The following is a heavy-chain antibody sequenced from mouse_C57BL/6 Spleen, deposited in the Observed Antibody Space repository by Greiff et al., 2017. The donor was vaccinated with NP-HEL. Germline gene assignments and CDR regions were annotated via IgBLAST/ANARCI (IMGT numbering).Heavy chain of an antibody. D-gene: IGHD3-2*02. CDR3: ARGSSGPFDY. Sequence: LLESGAELVKPGASVKISCKASGYAFSSYWMNWVKQRPGKGLEWIGQIYPGDGDTNYNGKFKGKATLTADKSSSTAYMQLSSLTSEDSAVYFCARGSSGPFDYWGQGTTLTVSS. CDR1: GYAFSSYW. J-gene: IGHJ2*01. V-gene: IGHV1-80*01. CDR2: IYPGDGDT.